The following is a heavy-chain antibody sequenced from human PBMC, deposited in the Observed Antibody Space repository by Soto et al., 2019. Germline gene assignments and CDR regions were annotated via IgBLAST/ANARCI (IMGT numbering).Heavy chain of an antibody. CDR3: AGDKRELNDAFDI. CDR2: ISAYNGNT. J-gene: IGHJ3*02. D-gene: IGHD1-26*01. V-gene: IGHV1-18*01. CDR1: GYTFTSYG. Sequence: ASVKVSFKASGYTFTSYGISWVRQAPGQGLEWMGWISAYNGNTNYAQKLQGRVTMTTDTSTSTAYMELRSLRSDDTAVYYCAGDKRELNDAFDIWGQGTMVTVSS.